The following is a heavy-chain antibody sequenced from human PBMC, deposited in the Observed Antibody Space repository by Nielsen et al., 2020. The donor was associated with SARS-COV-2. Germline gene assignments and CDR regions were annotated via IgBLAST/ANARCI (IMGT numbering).Heavy chain of an antibody. D-gene: IGHD6-19*01. J-gene: IGHJ4*02. CDR3: ARDYSGWVVGYFDY. CDR1: GFTFSSYG. CDR2: IWYDGSNK. V-gene: IGHV3-33*01. Sequence: GESLKISCAASGFTFSSYGMHWVRQAPGKGLEWVAVIWYDGSNKYCADSVKGRFTISRDNSKNTLYLQMNSLRAEDTAVYYCARDYSGWVVGYFDYWGQGTLVTVSS.